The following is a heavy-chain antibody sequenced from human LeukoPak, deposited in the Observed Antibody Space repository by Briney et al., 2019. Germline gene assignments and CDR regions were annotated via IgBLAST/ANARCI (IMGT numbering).Heavy chain of an antibody. J-gene: IGHJ6*03. V-gene: IGHV4-61*02. D-gene: IGHD6-19*01. CDR1: GGSISSGFFY. CDR2: MYIGGRT. Sequence: SETLSLTCTVSGGSISSGFFYWNWIRQAAGKGLEWIGRMYIGGRTTYNPSLKSRVTISLETTENQFSLRLRSVTAADTAVYYCAREGIAVADTYYYYYMDVWGKGTWVTVSS. CDR3: AREGIAVADTYYYYYMDV.